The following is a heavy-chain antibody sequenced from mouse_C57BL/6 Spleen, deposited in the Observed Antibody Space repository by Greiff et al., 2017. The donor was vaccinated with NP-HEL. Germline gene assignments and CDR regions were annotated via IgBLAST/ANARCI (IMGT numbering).Heavy chain of an antibody. V-gene: IGHV5-6*01. J-gene: IGHJ3*01. Sequence: EVQLVESGGDLVKPGGSLKLSCAASGFTFSSYGMSWVRQTPDKRLEWVATISSGGSYTYYPDSVKGRFTISRDNAKNTLYLQMSSLKSEDTAMYYCARRGYDYDSWFAYWGQGTLVTVSA. CDR1: GFTFSSYG. CDR2: ISSGGSYT. CDR3: ARRGYDYDSWFAY. D-gene: IGHD2-4*01.